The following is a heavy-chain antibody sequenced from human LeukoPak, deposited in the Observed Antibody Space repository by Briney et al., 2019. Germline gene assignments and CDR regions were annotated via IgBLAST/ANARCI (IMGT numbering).Heavy chain of an antibody. J-gene: IGHJ5*02. CDR3: ARDVGHPIWFDP. CDR1: GFTFSSYS. CDR2: ISSSSSTI. Sequence: PGGSLRLSCAASGFTFSSYSMNWVRQAPGKGPEWVSYISSSSSTIYYADSVKGRFTISRDNAKNSLYLQMNSLRVEDTAVYYCARDVGHPIWFDPWGQGTLVTVSS. V-gene: IGHV3-48*01. D-gene: IGHD1-26*01.